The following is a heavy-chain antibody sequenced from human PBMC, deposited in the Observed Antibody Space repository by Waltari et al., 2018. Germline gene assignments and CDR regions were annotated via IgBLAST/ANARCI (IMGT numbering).Heavy chain of an antibody. CDR1: GVTFSSYA. D-gene: IGHD1-26*01. CDR3: ARASDRIVGATTGDY. Sequence: QVQLVESGGGVVQPGRSLRLSWADTGVTFSSYAMHWVRQAPGKGLAWVAVISYDGSNKYYADSVKGRFTISRDNSKNTLYLQMNSLRAEDTAVYYCARASDRIVGATTGDYWGQGTLVTVSS. V-gene: IGHV3-30*01. CDR2: ISYDGSNK. J-gene: IGHJ4*02.